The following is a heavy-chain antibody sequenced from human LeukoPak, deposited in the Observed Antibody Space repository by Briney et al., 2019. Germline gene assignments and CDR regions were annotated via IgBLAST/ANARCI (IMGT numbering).Heavy chain of an antibody. J-gene: IGHJ4*02. CDR2: ISYSGST. D-gene: IGHD5-12*01. CDR1: GGSISTYY. V-gene: IGHV4-59*01. CDR3: ARSWEATIPPGY. Sequence: SETLSLTCTVSGGSISTYYWNWIRQPPGKGLEWIGCISYSGSTNYNPSLKSRVTISVDTSKNQFSLKLSSVTAADTAVYYCARSWEATIPPGYWGQGTLVTVSS.